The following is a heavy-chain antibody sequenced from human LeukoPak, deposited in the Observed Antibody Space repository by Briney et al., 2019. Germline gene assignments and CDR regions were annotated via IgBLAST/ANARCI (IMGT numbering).Heavy chain of an antibody. J-gene: IGHJ4*02. V-gene: IGHV3-33*01. CDR1: GFTFSNYV. CDR3: ARDPGGYDSSDYYYKNYFDY. Sequence: GGSLRLSCAASGFTFSNYVMHWVRQPPGKGLEWVTVIWDDGSNKDYADSVKGRFTISRDNSKTTLYLQMNSLRAEDTAVYYCARDPGGYDSSDYYYKNYFDYWGQGAPVTVSS. CDR2: IWDDGSNK. D-gene: IGHD3-22*01.